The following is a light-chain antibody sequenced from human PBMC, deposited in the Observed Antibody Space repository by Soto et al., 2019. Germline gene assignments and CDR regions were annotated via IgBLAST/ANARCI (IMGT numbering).Light chain of an antibody. CDR3: QQYGSSPWT. CDR1: QSVSSSY. Sequence: EIVLTQSPGTLSLSPGERATLSCRASQSVSSSYLAWYQQKPGQAPRLLIYGASSRATGLPDRFSGSGSGTDFTLTISRLEPEDFALYYCQQYGSSPWTFGQGTKVEIK. J-gene: IGKJ1*01. CDR2: GAS. V-gene: IGKV3-20*01.